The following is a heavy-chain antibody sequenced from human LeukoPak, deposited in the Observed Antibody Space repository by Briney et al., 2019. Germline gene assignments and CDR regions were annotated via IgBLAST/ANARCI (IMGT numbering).Heavy chain of an antibody. J-gene: IGHJ4*02. Sequence: ASVKVSCKASGGTFSSYAISWVRQAPGQGLEWMGGIVPIFGTANYAQKFQGRVTITADKSTSTAYMELSSLRSEDTAVYYCARVGGGPLEWFGESEHFDYWGQGTLVTVSS. D-gene: IGHD3-10*01. CDR1: GGTFSSYA. CDR2: IVPIFGTA. V-gene: IGHV1-69*06. CDR3: ARVGGGPLEWFGESEHFDY.